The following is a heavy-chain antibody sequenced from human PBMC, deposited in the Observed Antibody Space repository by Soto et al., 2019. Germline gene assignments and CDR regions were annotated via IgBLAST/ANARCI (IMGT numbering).Heavy chain of an antibody. V-gene: IGHV3-21*01. J-gene: IGHJ6*02. Sequence: GGSLRLSCAASGFTFSRYAMHWVRQAPGKGLEWVSAISGSGGSTYYADSVKGRFTISRDNAKNSLYLQMNSLRAEDTAVYYCAREPPGPDYGMDVWGQGTTVTVSS. CDR3: AREPPGPDYGMDV. CDR2: ISGSGGST. CDR1: GFTFSRYA.